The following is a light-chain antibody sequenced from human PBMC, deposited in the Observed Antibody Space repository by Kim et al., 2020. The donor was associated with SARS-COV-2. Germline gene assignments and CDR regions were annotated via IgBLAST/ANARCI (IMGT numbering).Light chain of an antibody. J-gene: IGLJ1*01. CDR2: SNN. CDR1: SSNIGSNT. V-gene: IGLV1-44*01. CDR3: AAWDDRLNGPV. Sequence: QSVLTQTPSASGTPGQRVTISCSGSSSNIGSNTVNWYQQLPGTAPKLLIYSNNQRPSGVPDRFSGSKSGTSASLAISGLQSEDEADYYCAAWDDRLNGPVFGTGTKVTVL.